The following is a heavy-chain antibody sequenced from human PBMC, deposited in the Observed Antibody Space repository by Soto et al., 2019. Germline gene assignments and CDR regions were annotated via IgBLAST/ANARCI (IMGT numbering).Heavy chain of an antibody. V-gene: IGHV1-69*01. CDR3: ARATAMVNYYYYYGMDV. D-gene: IGHD5-18*01. Sequence: VQLVQSGAEVKKPGSSVKVSCKASGGTFSSYAISWVRQAPGKGLEWMGGIIPIFGTANYAQKFQGRVTITADESTSTAYMELSSLRSEDTAVYYCARATAMVNYYYYYGMDVWGQGTTVTVSS. CDR1: GGTFSSYA. CDR2: IIPIFGTA. J-gene: IGHJ6*02.